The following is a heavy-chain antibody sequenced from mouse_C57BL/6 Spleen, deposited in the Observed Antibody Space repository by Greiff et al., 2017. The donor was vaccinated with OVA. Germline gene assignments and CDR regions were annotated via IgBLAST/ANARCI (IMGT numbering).Heavy chain of an antibody. CDR2: ISSGSSTI. D-gene: IGHD1-1*01. J-gene: IGHJ1*03. CDR3: ARWDYGSRWGYFDV. CDR1: GFTFSDYG. V-gene: IGHV5-17*01. Sequence: EVKLMESGGGLVKPGGSLKLSCAASGFTFSDYGMHWVRQAPEKGLEWVAYISSGSSTIYYADTVKGRFTISRDNAKNTLFLQMTSLRSEDTAMYYCARWDYGSRWGYFDVWGTGTTVTVSS.